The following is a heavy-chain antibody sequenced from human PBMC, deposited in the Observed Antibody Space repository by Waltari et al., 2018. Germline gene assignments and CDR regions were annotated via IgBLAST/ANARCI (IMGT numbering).Heavy chain of an antibody. CDR1: AFPFRAYC. Sequence: EVQLVESGGGLVQPGGSMRLSCAAAAFPFRAYCRIWVRQAPGKGLEWVANIKQDGSGKNYVDSVEGRITISRDNAKNSLYLQMNSLRAEDTAVYYCARGLTTVTAKDYFDYWGQGALVTVSS. J-gene: IGHJ4*02. CDR2: IKQDGSGK. D-gene: IGHD4-17*01. V-gene: IGHV3-7*01. CDR3: ARGLTTVTAKDYFDY.